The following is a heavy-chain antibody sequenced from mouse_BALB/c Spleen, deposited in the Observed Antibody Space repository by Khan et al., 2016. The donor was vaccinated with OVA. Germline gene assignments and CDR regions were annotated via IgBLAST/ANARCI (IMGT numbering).Heavy chain of an antibody. CDR3: ARSGYDYLAY. D-gene: IGHD2-14*01. CDR2: IYPGDGNT. J-gene: IGHJ3*01. V-gene: IGHV1-80*01. CDR1: GYAFSNYL. Sequence: QVQLQESGAELVRPGSSVKISCKASGYAFSNYLMNWVKQGPGQGLEWIGQIYPGDGNTNYNGKFKDKATLTADKSSSTAYMQLSSLTSEDSAVDGGARSGYDYLAYWGQGTLVTVSA.